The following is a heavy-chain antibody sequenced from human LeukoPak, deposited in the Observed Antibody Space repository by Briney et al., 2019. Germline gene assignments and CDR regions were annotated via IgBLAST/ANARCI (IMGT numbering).Heavy chain of an antibody. D-gene: IGHD2-2*01. CDR1: GGSISSSSYY. V-gene: IGHV4-39*01. J-gene: IGHJ4*02. CDR2: IYYSGST. Sequence: SETLSLTCTVSGGSISSSSYYWGWIRQPPGKGLEWIGSIYYSGSTYYNPSLKSRVTISVDTSKNQFSLKLSSVTAADTAVYYCARYYCTSITCYHFDYWGQGTLVTVSS. CDR3: ARYYCTSITCYHFDY.